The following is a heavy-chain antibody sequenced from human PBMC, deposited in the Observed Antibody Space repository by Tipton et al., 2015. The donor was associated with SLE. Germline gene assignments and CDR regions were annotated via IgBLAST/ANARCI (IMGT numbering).Heavy chain of an antibody. Sequence: LRLSCTVSGGSISTYYWSWIRQSPGKGLEWIGYIHKSGSTHYHPSLRGRVTISVDASKNQFSLESISVTAADTAVYYCARRHFDTSGYYRGAFDIWGQGKMVTVSS. CDR1: GGSISTYY. CDR3: ARRHFDTSGYYRGAFDI. D-gene: IGHD3-22*01. J-gene: IGHJ3*02. CDR2: IHKSGST. V-gene: IGHV4-59*01.